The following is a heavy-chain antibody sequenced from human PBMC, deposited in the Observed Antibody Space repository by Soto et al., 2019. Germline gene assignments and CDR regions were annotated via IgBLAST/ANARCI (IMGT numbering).Heavy chain of an antibody. D-gene: IGHD3-3*01. CDR1: GGSVNGYY. CDR2: INHTGGT. V-gene: IGHV4-34*01. CDR3: ATRITVFGLLIPPFDP. J-gene: IGHJ5*02. Sequence: PSETLSLTCAVYGGSVNGYYWNWIRQPPGEGLEWIGEINHTGGTHYNPSLKSRVTMSVDTSKNQFSLRLSSVTAADTAIYYCATRITVFGLLIPPFDPWGQGTQVTVSS.